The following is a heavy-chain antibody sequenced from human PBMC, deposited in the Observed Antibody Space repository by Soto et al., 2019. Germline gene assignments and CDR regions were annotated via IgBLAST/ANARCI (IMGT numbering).Heavy chain of an antibody. CDR2: IYYGGRT. CDR3: ARLSGFFTISPFDP. V-gene: IGHV4-30-4*02. D-gene: IGHD2-8*01. Sequence: PSETLSLTCSVSGGSISSGYYYWSWIRQPPGKGLEWIGNIYYGGRTNYNPSLKSRVTISVDTSKMQVSLKLSSVTAADTAVYFCARLSGFFTISPFDPWGQGTLVTVSS. J-gene: IGHJ5*02. CDR1: GGSISSGYYY.